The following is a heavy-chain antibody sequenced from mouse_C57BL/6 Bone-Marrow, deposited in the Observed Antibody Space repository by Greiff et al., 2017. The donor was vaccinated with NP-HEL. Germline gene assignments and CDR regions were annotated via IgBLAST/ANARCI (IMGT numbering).Heavy chain of an antibody. Sequence: EVHLVESGPGLAKPSQTLSLTCSVTGYSITSDYWNWIRKFPGNKLEYMGYISYSGSTYYNPSLKSRISITRDTSKNQYYLQLNSVTTEDTATYYCARWGYYYGSSYRYFDVWGTGTTVTVSS. CDR1: GYSITSDY. D-gene: IGHD1-1*01. CDR2: ISYSGST. CDR3: ARWGYYYGSSYRYFDV. J-gene: IGHJ1*03. V-gene: IGHV3-8*01.